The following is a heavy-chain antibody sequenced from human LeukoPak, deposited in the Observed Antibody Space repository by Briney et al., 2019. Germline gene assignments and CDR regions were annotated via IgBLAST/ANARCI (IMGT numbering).Heavy chain of an antibody. D-gene: IGHD5-18*01. J-gene: IGHJ4*02. V-gene: IGHV3-30*02. CDR1: GFTFSSYG. CDR3: AKDERGGGYSYSPYYFDY. CDR2: IRYDGSNK. Sequence: GSLRLSCAASGFTFSSYGMHWVRQAPGKGLEWVAFIRYDGSNKYYADSVKGRFTISRDNSKNTLHLQMNSLRAEDTAVYYCAKDERGGGYSYSPYYFDYWGQGTLVTVSS.